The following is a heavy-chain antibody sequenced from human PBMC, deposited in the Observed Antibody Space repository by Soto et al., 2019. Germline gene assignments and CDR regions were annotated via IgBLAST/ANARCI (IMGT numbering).Heavy chain of an antibody. CDR2: ISSNGGTT. CDR3: VRRVSANYDD. CDR1: GFTFSSYD. J-gene: IGHJ4*02. V-gene: IGHV3-64*01. Sequence: EVQLAESGGGMVQPGGSLRLSCVASGFTFSSYDMHWVRQAPGKGLEYVSSISSNGGTTYYGNSVKGRFTISRDNSKNTLYLQMGSLRAEGMAVYYCVRRVSANYDDWGQGTLVTVSS. D-gene: IGHD1-7*01.